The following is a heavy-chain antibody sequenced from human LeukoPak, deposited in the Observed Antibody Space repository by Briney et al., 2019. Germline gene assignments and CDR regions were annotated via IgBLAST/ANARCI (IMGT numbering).Heavy chain of an antibody. J-gene: IGHJ4*02. Sequence: ASVKVSCKASGYTFTGYYMHWVRQAPGQGLEWMGIINPSGGSTSYAQKFQGRVTMTRDMSTSTVYMELSSLRSEDTAVYYCARGNDYSSGYYFPFDYWGQGTLVTVSS. CDR3: ARGNDYSSGYYFPFDY. V-gene: IGHV1-46*01. D-gene: IGHD3-22*01. CDR2: INPSGGST. CDR1: GYTFTGYY.